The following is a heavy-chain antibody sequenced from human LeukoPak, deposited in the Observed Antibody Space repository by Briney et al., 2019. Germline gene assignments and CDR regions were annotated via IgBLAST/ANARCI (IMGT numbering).Heavy chain of an antibody. V-gene: IGHV4-34*01. CDR1: GGSLSGEY. D-gene: IGHD3-10*01. CDR3: ARPMVRGVTSPAFDI. Sequence: SETLSLTCAVYGGSLSGEYWSWIRQAPGKGLEWIGDINESGSANYNPYLKSRVTISVDTAKNHLSLKLSSVTAADTAVYYCARPMVRGVTSPAFDIWGQGTMVTVSS. CDR2: INESGSA. J-gene: IGHJ3*02.